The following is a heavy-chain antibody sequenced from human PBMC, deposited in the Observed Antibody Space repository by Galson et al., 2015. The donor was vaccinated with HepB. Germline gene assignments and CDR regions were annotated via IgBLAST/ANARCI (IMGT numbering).Heavy chain of an antibody. CDR3: ATLTLSEGHYDFWSGYSSQYYGMDV. J-gene: IGHJ6*02. Sequence: SLRLSCAASGFTFSRYAMHWVRQAPGKGLEWVAVISYDGSNKYYADSVKGRFTISRDNSKNTLYLQMNSLRAEDTAVYYCATLTLSEGHYDFWSGYSSQYYGMDVWGQGTTVTVSS. D-gene: IGHD3-3*01. CDR2: ISYDGSNK. CDR1: GFTFSRYA. V-gene: IGHV3-30-3*01.